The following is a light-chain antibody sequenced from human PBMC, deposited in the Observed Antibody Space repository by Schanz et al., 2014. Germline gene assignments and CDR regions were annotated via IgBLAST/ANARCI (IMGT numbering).Light chain of an antibody. Sequence: QSALTQPASVSGSPGQSITLSCTGTSSDVGGTNYVSWYQQHPGKVPKLMIYDVSNRPSGVSNRFSGSKSANTASLTISGLQAEDEADYYCSSYAGSTTSWVFGGGTKLTVL. CDR1: SSDVGGTNY. J-gene: IGLJ3*02. V-gene: IGLV2-23*02. CDR3: SSYAGSTTSWV. CDR2: DVS.